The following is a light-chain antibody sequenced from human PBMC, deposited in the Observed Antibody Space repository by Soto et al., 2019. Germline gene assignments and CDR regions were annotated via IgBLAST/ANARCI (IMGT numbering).Light chain of an antibody. Sequence: IQLTQSPSSLSASVGDRVTLTCRASQGISSSLAWYQQKPGKAPKLLIYGASTLHSGVPSRFSGSGSGTDFTLTISSLQPEDFATYHCPHLNTYPPAFVQGTKLEL. J-gene: IGKJ2*01. CDR3: PHLNTYPPA. CDR2: GAS. CDR1: QGISSS. V-gene: IGKV1-9*01.